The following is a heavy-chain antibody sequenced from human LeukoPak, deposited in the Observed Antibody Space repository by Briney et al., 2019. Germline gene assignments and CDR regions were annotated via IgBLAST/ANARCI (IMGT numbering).Heavy chain of an antibody. V-gene: IGHV3-7*01. CDR3: ARMILWFGELLDYFDY. Sequence: PGGSLRLSCVASGFTFSSYEMNWVRQAPGKGLEWVANIKQDGSEKYYVDSVKGRFTISRDNAKNSLYLQMNSLRAEDTAVYYCARMILWFGELLDYFDYWGQGTLVTVSS. CDR1: GFTFSSYE. D-gene: IGHD3-10*01. CDR2: IKQDGSEK. J-gene: IGHJ4*02.